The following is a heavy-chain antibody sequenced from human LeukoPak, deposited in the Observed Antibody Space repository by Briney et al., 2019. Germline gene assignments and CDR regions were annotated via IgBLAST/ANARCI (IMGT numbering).Heavy chain of an antibody. J-gene: IGHJ4*02. CDR3: ARDGLHSGRYED. D-gene: IGHD1-26*01. Sequence: ASVTVSCKASGYTFTGYYMHWVRQAPGQGLEWMGWINPNSGGTNYAQKFQGRVTMTRDTSISTAYMELSRLRSDDTAVYYCARDGLHSGRYEDWGQGNLVTVSS. CDR2: INPNSGGT. V-gene: IGHV1-2*02. CDR1: GYTFTGYY.